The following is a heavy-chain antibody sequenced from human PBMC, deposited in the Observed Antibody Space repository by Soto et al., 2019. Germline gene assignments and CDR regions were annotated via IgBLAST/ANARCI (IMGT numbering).Heavy chain of an antibody. CDR2: IYYSGST. J-gene: IGHJ2*01. D-gene: IGHD6-19*01. CDR3: ARRGRIAVAGTFWYFDL. Sequence: QLQLQESGPGLVKPSETLSLTCTVSGGSISSSSYYWGWIRQPPGKGLEWIGSIYYSGSTSYNPSLKSGVTIPVNTSKNQSALRLSSVTAADTAVYYCARRGRIAVAGTFWYFDLWGRGTLVTVSS. V-gene: IGHV4-39*01. CDR1: GGSISSSSYY.